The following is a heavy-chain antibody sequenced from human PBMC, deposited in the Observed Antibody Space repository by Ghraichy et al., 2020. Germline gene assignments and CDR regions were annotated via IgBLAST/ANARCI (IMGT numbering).Heavy chain of an antibody. J-gene: IGHJ4*02. D-gene: IGHD3-10*01. CDR2: IYYSGST. Sequence: GSLRLSCTVSGGSISSSSYYWGWIRQPPGKGLEWIGSIYYSGSTYYNPSLKSRVTISVDTSKNQFSLKLSSVTAADTAVYYCARLNYYGSGSYYFASWGQGTLVTVSS. V-gene: IGHV4-39*01. CDR3: ARLNYYGSGSYYFAS. CDR1: GGSISSSSYY.